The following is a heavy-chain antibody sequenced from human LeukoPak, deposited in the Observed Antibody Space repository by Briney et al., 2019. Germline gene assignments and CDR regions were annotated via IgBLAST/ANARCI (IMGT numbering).Heavy chain of an antibody. CDR2: ISGSGDNT. J-gene: IGHJ4*02. CDR3: AKGSYYDSSGSFYFDY. CDR1: GFTFSSYA. D-gene: IGHD3-22*01. V-gene: IGHV3-23*01. Sequence: GGSLRLSCAASGFTFSSYAMSWVRQAPGKGLEWVSGISGSGDNTYYADSVKGWFTTSRDNSKNTLYVQVNSLGTEDTAAYYCAKGSYYDSSGSFYFDYWGQGTLVTVSS.